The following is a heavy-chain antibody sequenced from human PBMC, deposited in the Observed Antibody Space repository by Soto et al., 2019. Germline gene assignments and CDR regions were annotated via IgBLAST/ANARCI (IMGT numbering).Heavy chain of an antibody. J-gene: IGHJ6*02. CDR1: GGSISSFY. V-gene: IGHV4-59*01. CDR2: IYYSGST. CDR3: AREGTTVDSYYYYGMDV. Sequence: QVQLQESGPGQVKHSETLCLTCTVSGGSISSFYWSWIRQPPGKGLEWIGYIYYSGSTNYNPSLKSRVTISVDTSKNQFSLKLSSVTAADTAVYYCAREGTTVDSYYYYGMDVWGQGTTVTVSS. D-gene: IGHD1-1*01.